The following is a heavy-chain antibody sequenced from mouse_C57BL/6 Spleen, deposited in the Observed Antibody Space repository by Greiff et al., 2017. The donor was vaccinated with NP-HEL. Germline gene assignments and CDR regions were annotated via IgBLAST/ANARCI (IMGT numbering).Heavy chain of an antibody. CDR1: GFTFSDYG. D-gene: IGHD3-3*01. Sequence: EVKLMESGGGLVKPGGSLKLSCAASGFTFSDYGMHWVRQAPEKGLEWVAYISSGSSTIYYADTVKGRFTISRDNAKNTLFLQMTRLRSEDTAMYYCASRDYHAIDYWGQGTSVTVSS. CDR3: ASRDYHAIDY. CDR2: ISSGSSTI. V-gene: IGHV5-17*01. J-gene: IGHJ4*01.